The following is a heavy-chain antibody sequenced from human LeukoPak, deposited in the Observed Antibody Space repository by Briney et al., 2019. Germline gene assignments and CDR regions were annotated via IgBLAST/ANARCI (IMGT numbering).Heavy chain of an antibody. Sequence: GGSLRLSCAASGFNFNTYAMNWVRQASGKGLEWISYISSSSSAIYYADSVRGRFSISRDNAKNSVYLEMNSPGDEDTAVYYCSRVGGYQLPKFDYWGRGTLVTVSS. CDR3: SRVGGYQLPKFDY. CDR2: ISSSSSAI. V-gene: IGHV3-48*02. J-gene: IGHJ4*02. CDR1: GFNFNTYA. D-gene: IGHD2-2*01.